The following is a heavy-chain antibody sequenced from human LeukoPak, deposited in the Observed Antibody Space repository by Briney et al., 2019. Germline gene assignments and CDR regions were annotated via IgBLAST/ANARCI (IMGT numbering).Heavy chain of an antibody. J-gene: IGHJ4*02. V-gene: IGHV4-39*01. CDR1: GGSISSSSYH. CDR2: INYSGGT. D-gene: IGHD5-24*01. CDR3: ARHDEEMAIFDY. Sequence: SETLPLTCTVSGGSISSSSYHWGWVRQPPGKSLEWIGSINYSGGTHYNPSLKSRVTISVETSQKQFSLNVRSVTAADTAVYFCARHDEEMAIFDYWGQGTLVTVSS.